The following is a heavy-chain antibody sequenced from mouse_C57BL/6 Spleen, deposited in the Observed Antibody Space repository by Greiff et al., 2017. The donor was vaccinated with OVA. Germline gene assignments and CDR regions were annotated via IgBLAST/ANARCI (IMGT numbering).Heavy chain of an antibody. D-gene: IGHD2-3*01. J-gene: IGHJ3*01. Sequence: QVQLQQPGAELVMPGASVKLSCKASGYTFTSYWMHWVKQRPGQGLEWIGEIDPSDSYTNSNQKFKGKSTLTVDKSSITASMQLRSLTSDDSAFYYCANSDDGYYLFAYGGQGTLVTVSA. CDR1: GYTFTSYW. V-gene: IGHV1-69*01. CDR3: ANSDDGYYLFAY. CDR2: IDPSDSYT.